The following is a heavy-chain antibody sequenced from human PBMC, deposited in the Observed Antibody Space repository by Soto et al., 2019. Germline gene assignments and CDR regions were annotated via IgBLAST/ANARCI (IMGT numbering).Heavy chain of an antibody. D-gene: IGHD7-27*01. CDR2: IYYSGST. V-gene: IGHV4-39*01. CDR1: GCSISSSSYY. J-gene: IGHJ5*02. CDR3: ARQGLTWDWFDP. Sequence: SETLSLPGPVSGCSISSSSYYWGWIRQPPGKGLEWIGSIYYSGSTYYNPSLKSRVTISVDTSKNQFSLKLSSVTAADTAVYYCARQGLTWDWFDPWGQGTLVTVSS.